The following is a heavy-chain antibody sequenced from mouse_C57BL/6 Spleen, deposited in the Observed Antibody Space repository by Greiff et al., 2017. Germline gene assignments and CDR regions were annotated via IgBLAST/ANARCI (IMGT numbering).Heavy chain of an antibody. J-gene: IGHJ2*01. CDR1: GYTFTDYN. CDR2: INPNNGGT. Sequence: EVKLEESGPELVKPGASVKIPCKASGYTFTDYNMDWVKQSHGKSLEWIGDINPNNGGTIYNQKFKGKATLTVDKSSSTAYMELRSLTSEDTAVYYCARYAWDYWGPGTTLTVSS. V-gene: IGHV1-18*01. CDR3: ARYAWDY.